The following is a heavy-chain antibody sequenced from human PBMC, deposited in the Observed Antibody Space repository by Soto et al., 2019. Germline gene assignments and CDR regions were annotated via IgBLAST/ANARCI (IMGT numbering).Heavy chain of an antibody. Sequence: DEQVVESGGGLVQPGGSLRLSCTASGFTFSNYWIHWVRQASGNGLVWVSRIKGDGSITNYADSVRGRFSISRDNAKNTVYLQMDSLRAEDTAVYYCARGASGRYYRDVWGKGTTVTVS. V-gene: IGHV3-74*01. CDR2: IKGDGSIT. J-gene: IGHJ6*03. D-gene: IGHD3-10*01. CDR3: ARGASGRYYRDV. CDR1: GFTFSNYW.